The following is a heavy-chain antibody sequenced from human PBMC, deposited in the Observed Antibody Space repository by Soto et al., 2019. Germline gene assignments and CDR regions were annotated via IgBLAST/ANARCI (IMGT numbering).Heavy chain of an antibody. CDR3: ATSQKGYNWNYFDH. J-gene: IGHJ4*02. V-gene: IGHV4-39*01. CDR1: GASISGSYYY. CDR2: VFYTGFT. Sequence: SETLSLTCAVSGASISGSYYYWAWLRQSPGKGPEWIGSVFYTGFTSHNPSLESRVSVSVDTSKSQFSLKLSAVTAADTAVYYCATSQKGYNWNYFDHWGQGALVTVSS. D-gene: IGHD1-20*01.